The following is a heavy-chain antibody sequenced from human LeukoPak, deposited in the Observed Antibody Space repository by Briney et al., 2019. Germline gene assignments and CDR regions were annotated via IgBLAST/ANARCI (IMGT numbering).Heavy chain of an antibody. Sequence: SETLSLTCTVSGGSTSSYYWSWIRQPPGKGLEWIGYIYNSGSTNYNPSLKSRVTISVGTSKNQFPLKLSSVTAADTAVYYCARDIAVAGTRVLDYWGQGTLVTVSS. CDR1: GGSTSSYY. V-gene: IGHV4-59*01. J-gene: IGHJ4*02. CDR2: IYNSGST. D-gene: IGHD6-19*01. CDR3: ARDIAVAGTRVLDY.